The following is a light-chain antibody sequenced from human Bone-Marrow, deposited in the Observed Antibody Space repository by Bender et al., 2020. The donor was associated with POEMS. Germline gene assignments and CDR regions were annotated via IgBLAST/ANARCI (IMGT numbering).Light chain of an antibody. CDR1: STYVGIYNA. CDR3: SSYTRSATVV. CDR2: EGN. V-gene: IGLV2-14*02. J-gene: IGLJ2*01. Sequence: QSALTQPASMSGSPGQSISISCTGISTYVGIYNAVSWYQHHPNKAPKLIIYEGNKRPSGVSNRFSGSKSGNTASLTISGLQAEDEADYYCSSYTRSATVVFGGGTKLTVL.